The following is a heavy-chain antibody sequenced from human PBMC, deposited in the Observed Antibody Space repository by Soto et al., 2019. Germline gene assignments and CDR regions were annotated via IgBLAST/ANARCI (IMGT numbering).Heavy chain of an antibody. V-gene: IGHV3-23*01. J-gene: IGHJ4*02. CDR2: ISGSGGST. D-gene: IGHD6-13*01. Sequence: EVQLLESGGGLVQPGGSLRLSCAAAGFTFSIYAMSWVRQAPGKGLEWFSAISGSGGSTYYADSVKGRFTISRDNSKNTLYLQMNSLRAADTAVYYCAKATRGGAATLIRDYWGQGTLVTVSS. CDR1: GFTFSIYA. CDR3: AKATRGGAATLIRDY.